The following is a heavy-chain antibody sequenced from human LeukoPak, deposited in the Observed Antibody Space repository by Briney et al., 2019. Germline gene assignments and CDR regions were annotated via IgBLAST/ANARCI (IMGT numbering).Heavy chain of an antibody. CDR1: GFTFSSYE. J-gene: IGHJ6*03. Sequence: GGSLRLSCAASGFTFSSYEMNWVRQAPGKGLEWVSAISGSGGSTYYADSVKGRFTISRDNSKNTLYLQMNSLRAEDTAVYYCAKVPYGGNSEAYYYYMDVWGKGTTVTVSS. D-gene: IGHD4-23*01. CDR3: AKVPYGGNSEAYYYYMDV. CDR2: ISGSGGST. V-gene: IGHV3-23*01.